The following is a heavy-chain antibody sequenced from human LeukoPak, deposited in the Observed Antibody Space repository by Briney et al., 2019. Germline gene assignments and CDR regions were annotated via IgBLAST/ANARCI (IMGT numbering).Heavy chain of an antibody. CDR3: ANRPYSGSYQYFDY. CDR2: ISGSGGST. J-gene: IGHJ4*02. CDR1: GFTLSSYA. D-gene: IGHD1-26*01. Sequence: GGSLRLSCAASGFTLSSYAMSGVPRAPGKGVECVSAISGSGGSTNYADSVKGRCTISRDNSKNTLYLQMNSLRAEDTAVYYCANRPYSGSYQYFDYWGQGTLVTVSS. V-gene: IGHV3-23*01.